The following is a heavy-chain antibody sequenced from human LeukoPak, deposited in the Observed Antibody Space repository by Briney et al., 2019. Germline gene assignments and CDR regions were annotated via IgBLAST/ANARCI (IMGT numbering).Heavy chain of an antibody. CDR3: ARRYCSSTSCYTGAGPYYYYYYMDV. V-gene: IGHV1-69*13. J-gene: IGHJ6*03. D-gene: IGHD2-2*02. CDR2: IIPIFGTA. Sequence: ASVKVSCKASGGTFSSYAISWVRQAPGQGLEWTGGIIPIFGTANYAQKFQGRVTITADESTSTAYMELSSLRSEDTAVYYCARRYCSSTSCYTGAGPYYYYYYMDVWGKGTTVTVSS. CDR1: GGTFSSYA.